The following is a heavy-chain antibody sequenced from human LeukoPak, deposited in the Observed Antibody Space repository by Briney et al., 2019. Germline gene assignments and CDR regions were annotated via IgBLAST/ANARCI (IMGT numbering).Heavy chain of an antibody. CDR1: GFTFSSYA. D-gene: IGHD2-2*01. J-gene: IGHJ4*02. V-gene: IGHV3-23*01. CDR3: AKEGCSSTSCYSNY. Sequence: AGGSLRLSCAASGFTFSSYAMSWVRQAPGKGLEWVSVISNSGGTTYYADSVKGRFTISRDNSKNTLYLQMNSLRAEDTAVYYCAKEGCSSTSCYSNYWGQGTLVTVSS. CDR2: ISNSGGTT.